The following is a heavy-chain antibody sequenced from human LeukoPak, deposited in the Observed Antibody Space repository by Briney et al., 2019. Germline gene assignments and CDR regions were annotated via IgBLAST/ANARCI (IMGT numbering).Heavy chain of an antibody. Sequence: SETLSLTCTVSGGSISSSSYYWGWIRQPPGKGLEWLGSIYWSGSTYYNPSRKSRVTISVATSKNPFSLKLSSVTAADAAVYYCARHLVVVVAATLALQNWFDPGGQGTLVTVSS. CDR2: IYWSGST. J-gene: IGHJ5*02. V-gene: IGHV4-39*01. D-gene: IGHD2-15*01. CDR3: ARHLVVVVAATLALQNWFDP. CDR1: GGSISSSSYY.